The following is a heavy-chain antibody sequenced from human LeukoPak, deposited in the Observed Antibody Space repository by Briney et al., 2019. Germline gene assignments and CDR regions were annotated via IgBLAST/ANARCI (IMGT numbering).Heavy chain of an antibody. J-gene: IGHJ1*01. CDR2: IRSDGTST. Sequence: GGPLRLSCAASGFTFSSYAMSWVRQGPGKGLVWVSRIRSDGTSTSYADSVKRRFTISRDNAKNTLYLQMSSLRAEDTAVYYCARGGDPVKYYAEYFQYWGQGTLVTVSS. CDR1: GFTFSSYA. V-gene: IGHV3-74*01. CDR3: ARGGDPVKYYAEYFQY. D-gene: IGHD2-21*02.